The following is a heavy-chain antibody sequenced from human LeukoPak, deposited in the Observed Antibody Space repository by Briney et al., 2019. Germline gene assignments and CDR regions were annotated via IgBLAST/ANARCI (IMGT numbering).Heavy chain of an antibody. CDR1: GGSISSYY. CDR3: ARDYMMRDAFDI. D-gene: IGHD3-16*01. Sequence: SETLSLTCTVSGGSISSYYWSWIRQPPGKGLEWIGYIYYSGSTNYNPSLKSRVTISVDTSKNQFSLKLSSVTAADTAVYYCARDYMMRDAFDIWGQGTMVTVSS. CDR2: IYYSGST. J-gene: IGHJ3*02. V-gene: IGHV4-59*12.